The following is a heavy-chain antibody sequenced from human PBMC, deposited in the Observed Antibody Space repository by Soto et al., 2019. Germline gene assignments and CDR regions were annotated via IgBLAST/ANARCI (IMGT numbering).Heavy chain of an antibody. Sequence: QLQLQESGPGLVKPSETLSLTCSVSDDSINSDKYYWGWIRQPPGKGLEWIGSIYYRGNAYYNPSRQTRVTISLDMSKSQFSLKLNSVTAADSAVYFCARLEGLATISYYFDFCGPGALVTVSS. CDR1: DDSINSDKYY. CDR3: ARLEGLATISYYFDF. J-gene: IGHJ4*02. V-gene: IGHV4-39*01. CDR2: IYYRGNA. D-gene: IGHD3-9*01.